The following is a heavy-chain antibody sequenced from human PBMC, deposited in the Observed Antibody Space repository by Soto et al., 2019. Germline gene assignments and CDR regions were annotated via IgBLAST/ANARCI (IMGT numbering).Heavy chain of an antibody. CDR3: ARVTDYGDTLGY. V-gene: IGHV1-69*02. CDR2: IIPILGIA. CDR1: GGTFSSYT. J-gene: IGHJ4*02. Sequence: SVKVSCKASGGTFSSYTISWVRQAPGQGLEWMGRIIPILGIANYAQKFQGRVTITADKSMSTAYMELSSLRSEDTAVYYCARVTDYGDTLGYWGQGTLVTVSS. D-gene: IGHD4-17*01.